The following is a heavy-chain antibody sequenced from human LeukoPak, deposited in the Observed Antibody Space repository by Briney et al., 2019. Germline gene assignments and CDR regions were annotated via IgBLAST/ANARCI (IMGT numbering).Heavy chain of an antibody. D-gene: IGHD2-15*01. Sequence: SETLSLTCTVSGGSISYSSYYWGWIRQPPGKGLEWIGSIYYTGSSYYNPSLKGRVTISVDTSKNQFSLKLRSVTAADTAVYYCARDCSGGSCFSGPFEYWGQGTLVTVSS. CDR1: GGSISYSSYY. CDR2: IYYTGSS. CDR3: ARDCSGGSCFSGPFEY. V-gene: IGHV4-39*02. J-gene: IGHJ4*02.